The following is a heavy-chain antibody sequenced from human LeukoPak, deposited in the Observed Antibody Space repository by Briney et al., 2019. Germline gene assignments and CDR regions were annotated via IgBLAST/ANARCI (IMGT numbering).Heavy chain of an antibody. J-gene: IGHJ4*02. CDR1: GFTFDDYA. D-gene: IGHD3-16*02. V-gene: IGHV3-43D*04. CDR2: INWDGGST. Sequence: GGSLRLSSAASGFTFDDYAMHWVRQAPGKGLEWVSLINWDGGSTYYADSVKGRFTISRDNSKNSLYLQMNSLRAEDTALYYCTATRDKYVWGSYLSDHWGQGTLVTVSS. CDR3: TATRDKYVWGSYLSDH.